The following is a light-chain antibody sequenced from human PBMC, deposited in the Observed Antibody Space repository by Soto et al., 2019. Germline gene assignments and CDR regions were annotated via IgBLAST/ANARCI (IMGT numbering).Light chain of an antibody. CDR2: DVS. CDR1: QSVTSY. J-gene: IGKJ5*01. Sequence: EIVLTQSPATLSLSPGERATLSCRASQSVTSYLAWYQQKPGQAPRLLIYDVSNRASGIPARFSGSGSETDLTLTISSLEPEDFAVYYCQPRSDWPLTFGQGTRLEIK. CDR3: QPRSDWPLT. V-gene: IGKV3-11*01.